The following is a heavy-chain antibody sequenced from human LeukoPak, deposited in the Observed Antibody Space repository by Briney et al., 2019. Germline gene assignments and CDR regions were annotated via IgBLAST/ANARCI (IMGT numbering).Heavy chain of an antibody. V-gene: IGHV1-2*02. CDR2: INPNSGGT. Sequence: GTSVKVSCKASGYTFTSYGISWVRQAPGQGLEWMGWINPNSGGTNYAQKFQGRVTMTRDTSISTAYMELSRLRSDDTAVYYCARDYYYDSSGSTPPVDYFDYWGQGTLVTVSS. D-gene: IGHD3-22*01. CDR3: ARDYYYDSSGSTPPVDYFDY. CDR1: GYTFTSYG. J-gene: IGHJ4*02.